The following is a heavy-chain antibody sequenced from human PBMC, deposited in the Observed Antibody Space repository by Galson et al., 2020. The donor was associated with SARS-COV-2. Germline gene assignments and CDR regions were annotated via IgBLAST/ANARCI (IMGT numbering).Heavy chain of an antibody. Sequence: SETLSLTCTVSGASIDSTSYYWGWTRQPPGKGLEWLGIIYYDGTTYYNPSLKSRVTISIDTSKNQFSLKLSSVTAAADSGVYYCARDVVGITMYGVVTNYHFYGLDVWGQGTTVTVSS. CDR1: GASIDSTSYY. CDR2: IYYDGTT. J-gene: IGHJ6*02. CDR3: ARDVVGITMYGVVTNYHFYGLDV. V-gene: IGHV4-39*07. D-gene: IGHD3-3*01.